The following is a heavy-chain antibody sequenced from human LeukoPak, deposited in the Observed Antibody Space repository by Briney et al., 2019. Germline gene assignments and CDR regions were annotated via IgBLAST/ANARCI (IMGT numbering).Heavy chain of an antibody. CDR2: ISSSSSYI. J-gene: IGHJ3*02. Sequence: PGGSLRLSCAASGFTFSSYSMNWVRQAPGKGLEWVSSISSSSSYIYYADSVKGRFTISRDNAKNSLYLQVNSLRAEDTAVYYCARASSGGAFDIWGQGTMVTVSS. V-gene: IGHV3-21*01. CDR3: ARASSGGAFDI. D-gene: IGHD4-23*01. CDR1: GFTFSSYS.